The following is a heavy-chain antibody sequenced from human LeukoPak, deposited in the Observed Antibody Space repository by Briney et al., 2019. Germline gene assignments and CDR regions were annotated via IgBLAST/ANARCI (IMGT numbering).Heavy chain of an antibody. D-gene: IGHD3-22*01. CDR2: IYYSGST. CDR1: GGSISSSSYY. V-gene: IGHV4-39*01. Sequence: SETLSLTCTVSGGSISSSSYYWGWIRQPPGKGLEWIGSIYYSGSTYYNPSLKSRVTISVDTSKNQFSLKLSSVTAADTAVYYCARQMYYYDSSGYYPAFDIWGQGTMVTVSS. CDR3: ARQMYYYDSSGYYPAFDI. J-gene: IGHJ3*02.